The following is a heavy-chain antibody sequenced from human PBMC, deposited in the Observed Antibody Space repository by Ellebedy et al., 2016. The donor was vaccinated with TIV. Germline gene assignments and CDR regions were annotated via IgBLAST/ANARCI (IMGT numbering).Heavy chain of an antibody. D-gene: IGHD4-17*01. CDR3: ARRGSYGDYAVQINNWFDR. CDR1: GFNFNSYW. J-gene: IGHJ5*02. V-gene: IGHV3-7*01. Sequence: GESLKISCAASGFNFNSYWMGWVRQAPGKGLEWVANIYQDGSEKYYVDSAKGRFTISRDNPKKSLFLQMNSLRAEDTAVYYCARRGSYGDYAVQINNWFDRWGQGTLVTVYS. CDR2: IYQDGSEK.